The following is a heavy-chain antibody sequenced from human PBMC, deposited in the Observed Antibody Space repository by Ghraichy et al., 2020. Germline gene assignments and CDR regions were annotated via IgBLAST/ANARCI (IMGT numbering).Heavy chain of an antibody. Sequence: SQTLSLTCAVYGGSFSGYYWSWIRQPPGKGLEWIGEINHSGSTNYNPSLKSRVTISVDTSKNQFSLKLSSVTAADTAVYYCAGRGPSSPPPAYYFDYWGQGTLVTVSS. J-gene: IGHJ4*02. CDR2: INHSGST. V-gene: IGHV4-34*01. CDR1: GGSFSGYY. CDR3: AGRGPSSPPPAYYFDY. D-gene: IGHD3/OR15-3a*01.